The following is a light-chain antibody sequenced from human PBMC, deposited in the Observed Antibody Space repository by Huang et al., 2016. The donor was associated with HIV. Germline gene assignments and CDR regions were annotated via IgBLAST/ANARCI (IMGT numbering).Light chain of an antibody. CDR3: WGMT. CDR2: GAS. Sequence: EIVLTQSPGTLSLSPGERATLSCRASQSVSSSYLAWYQQRPGQAPRLLIYGASSRATGIPDRFSGSGSGTDFTLTISRLEPEDFAVYYCWGMTFGQGTKVEIK. CDR1: QSVSSSY. J-gene: IGKJ1*01. V-gene: IGKV3-20*01.